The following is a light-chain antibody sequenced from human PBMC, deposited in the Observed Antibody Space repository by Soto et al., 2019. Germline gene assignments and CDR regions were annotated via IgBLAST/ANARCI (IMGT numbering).Light chain of an antibody. Sequence: DIQLTQSPSFLSASVGDRVTITCPASQGISSYLAWYQQKPGKAPKLLIYAASTLQSGVPSRFSGSGSGTEFTLTISSLQPEDFATYYCQQLNSYPLIGFGQGTRLEIK. V-gene: IGKV1-9*01. CDR1: QGISSY. CDR3: QQLNSYPLIG. J-gene: IGKJ5*01. CDR2: AAS.